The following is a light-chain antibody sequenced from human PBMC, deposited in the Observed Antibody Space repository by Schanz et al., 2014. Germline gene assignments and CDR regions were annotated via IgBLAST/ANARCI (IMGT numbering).Light chain of an antibody. J-gene: IGKJ3*01. Sequence: DIQLTQSPSTLSASVGDRVTITCRARQSISISLNWYQQRPGKAPKLLISAASTLQSGVPSRFSGSGSGTEFALTISSLQPDDFATYYCEQSNRVPFTFGPGTEVNVK. V-gene: IGKV1-39*01. CDR2: AAS. CDR1: QSISIS. CDR3: EQSNRVPFT.